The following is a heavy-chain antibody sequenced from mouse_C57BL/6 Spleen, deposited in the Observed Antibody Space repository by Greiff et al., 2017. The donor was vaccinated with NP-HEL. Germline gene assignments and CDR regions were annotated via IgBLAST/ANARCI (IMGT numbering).Heavy chain of an antibody. V-gene: IGHV14-3*01. J-gene: IGHJ4*01. CDR1: GFNIKNTY. D-gene: IGHD2-4*01. Sequence: EVQLQQSVAELVRPGASVKLSCTASGFNIKNTYMHWVKQRPEQGLEWIGRIDPANGSTKSAPKFQGQATIPADTSSNTAYLQLSSLTSEDTAIYYCARSNYDPLYAMDYWGQGTSVTVSS. CDR3: ARSNYDPLYAMDY. CDR2: IDPANGST.